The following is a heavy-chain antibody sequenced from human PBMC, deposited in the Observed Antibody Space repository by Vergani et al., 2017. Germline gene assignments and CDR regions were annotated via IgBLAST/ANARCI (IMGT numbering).Heavy chain of an antibody. Sequence: QVQLVQSGAEVKKPGASVKVSCKASGYTFTSYYMHWVRQAPGQGLEWMGIINPSGGSTSYAQKFQGRVTMTRDTSTSTVYMELSSLRSEDTAVYYCARDGEMYYYDSSGYTPFRYWGQGTLVTVSS. D-gene: IGHD3-22*01. CDR2: INPSGGST. J-gene: IGHJ4*02. V-gene: IGHV1-46*01. CDR1: GYTFTSYY. CDR3: ARDGEMYYYDSSGYTPFRY.